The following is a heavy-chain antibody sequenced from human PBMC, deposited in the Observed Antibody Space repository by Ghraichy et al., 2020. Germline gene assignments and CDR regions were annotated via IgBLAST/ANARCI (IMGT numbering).Heavy chain of an antibody. CDR2: IYFSGNT. CDR1: GGSIRSSSYY. V-gene: IGHV4-39*01. CDR3: ATQIDGYNPGLFDY. Sequence: SETLSLTCTVSGGSIRSSSYYWGWIRQPPGKGLEWIGSIYFSGNTYYNPSLMNRVTISVDTSKNQFSLKLRSVTAADTAVYYCATQIDGYNPGLFDYWGQGTLVTVSS. J-gene: IGHJ4*02. D-gene: IGHD5-24*01.